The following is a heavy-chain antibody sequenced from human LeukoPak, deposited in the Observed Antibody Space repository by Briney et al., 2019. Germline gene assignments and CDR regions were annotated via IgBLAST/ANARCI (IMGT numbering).Heavy chain of an antibody. CDR2: IYYSGST. CDR3: AGSIAVAGTVGIDY. CDR1: GGSISSYY. V-gene: IGHV4-59*08. D-gene: IGHD6-19*01. Sequence: SETLSLTCTVSGGSISSYYWSWLRQPPGKGLEWIGYIYYSGSTYYNPSLKSRVTISVDTSKNQFSLKLSSVTAADTAVYYCAGSIAVAGTVGIDYWGQGTLVTVSS. J-gene: IGHJ4*02.